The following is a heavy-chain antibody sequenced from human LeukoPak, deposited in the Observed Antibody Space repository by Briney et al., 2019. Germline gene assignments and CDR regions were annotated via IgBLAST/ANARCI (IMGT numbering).Heavy chain of an antibody. CDR3: ASDGSGWSNFDY. J-gene: IGHJ4*02. V-gene: IGHV3-74*01. D-gene: IGHD6-19*01. CDR2: INSDGSST. CDR1: GFTFSSYW. Sequence: GGSLRLSCAASGFTFSSYWMYWVRQAPGKGLVWVSRINSDGSSTRYADSVKGRFTISGDNAKNTLYLQMNSLRAEDTAVYYCASDGSGWSNFDYWGQGTLVTVSS.